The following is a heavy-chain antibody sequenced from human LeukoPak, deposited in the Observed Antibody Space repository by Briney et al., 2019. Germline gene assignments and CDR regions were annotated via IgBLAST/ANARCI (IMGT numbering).Heavy chain of an antibody. CDR2: IWYDGSNK. D-gene: IGHD1-26*01. CDR3: AKDVLSGSYSVHFDY. J-gene: IGHJ4*02. CDR1: GFTFSSYG. Sequence: PGGSLRLSCAASGFTFSSYGMHWVRQAPGKGLEWVAVIWYDGSNKYYADSVKGRFTISRDNSKNTLYLQMNSPRAEDTAVYYCAKDVLSGSYSVHFDYWGQGTLVTVSS. V-gene: IGHV3-33*06.